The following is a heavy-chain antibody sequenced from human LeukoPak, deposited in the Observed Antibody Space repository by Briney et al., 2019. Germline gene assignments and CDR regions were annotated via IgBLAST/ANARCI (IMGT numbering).Heavy chain of an antibody. Sequence: GGSLRLSCAASGFTVSSNYLSWVRQVPGEGLEWVSVIYSSGSTYYADSVKGRFTISRDNSKNTVYLQMNSLRAEDTAVYYCARGGYCSGGSCYSPYYFDYWGQGTLVTVSS. D-gene: IGHD2-15*01. V-gene: IGHV3-53*01. CDR1: GFTVSSNY. CDR2: IYSSGST. CDR3: ARGGYCSGGSCYSPYYFDY. J-gene: IGHJ4*02.